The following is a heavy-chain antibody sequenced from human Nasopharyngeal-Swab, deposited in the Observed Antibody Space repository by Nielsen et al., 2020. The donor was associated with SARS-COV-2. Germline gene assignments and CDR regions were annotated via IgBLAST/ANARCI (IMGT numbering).Heavy chain of an antibody. CDR2: INPNSGDT. V-gene: IGHV1-2*06. Sequence: ASVKVSCKASGYTFTSYAMHWVRQSPGQGLEWMGRINPNSGDTNYAQKFQGRVTMTRDTSISTAYMELSRLRSDDTAVYYCARGSAVAGLGMRDAFDIWGQGTMVTVSS. CDR3: ARGSAVAGLGMRDAFDI. CDR1: GYTFTSYA. D-gene: IGHD6-19*01. J-gene: IGHJ3*02.